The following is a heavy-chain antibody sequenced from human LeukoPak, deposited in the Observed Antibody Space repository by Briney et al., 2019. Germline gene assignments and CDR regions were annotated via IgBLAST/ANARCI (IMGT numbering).Heavy chain of an antibody. D-gene: IGHD2-15*01. CDR1: GYTFSSNG. Sequence: ASVKVSCKASGYTFSSNGISWVRQAPGQGLEGMGWISAYNGNTNYAQKFQGRVTMTTDTSTSTAYMEVRSLRSDDTAVYYCARDLGYCSGGNCYRNWFDPWGQGTLVTVSS. J-gene: IGHJ5*02. CDR2: ISAYNGNT. V-gene: IGHV1-18*01. CDR3: ARDLGYCSGGNCYRNWFDP.